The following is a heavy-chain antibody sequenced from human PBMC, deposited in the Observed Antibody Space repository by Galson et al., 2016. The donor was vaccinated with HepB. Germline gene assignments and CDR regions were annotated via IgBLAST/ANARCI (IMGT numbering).Heavy chain of an antibody. CDR2: IKFGDGRT. CDR3: AREEVGLATRNFDS. CDR1: GYAFINDF. J-gene: IGHJ4*02. Sequence: SVKVSCKASGYAFINDFIHWVRQAPGQGPEWVGSIKFGDGRTNYAQKFRGRVTMTRGTSTSTVDMDLSSLTYEDTAFYYCAREEVGLATRNFDSWGQGTLVIVSS. D-gene: IGHD1-26*01. V-gene: IGHV1-46*01.